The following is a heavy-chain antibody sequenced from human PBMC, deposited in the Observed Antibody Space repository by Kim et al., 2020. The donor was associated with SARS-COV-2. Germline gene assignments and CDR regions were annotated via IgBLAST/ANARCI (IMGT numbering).Heavy chain of an antibody. J-gene: IGHJ2*01. V-gene: IGHV3-11*06. CDR3: AGDRRVTIFGVVKNWYFDL. Sequence: GRFTISRDNAKNSLYLQMNSLRAEDTALYYCAGDRRVTIFGVVKNWYFDLWGRGTLVTVSS. D-gene: IGHD3-3*01.